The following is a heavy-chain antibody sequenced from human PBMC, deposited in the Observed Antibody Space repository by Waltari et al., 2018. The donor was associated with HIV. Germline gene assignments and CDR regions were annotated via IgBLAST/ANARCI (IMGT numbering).Heavy chain of an antibody. V-gene: IGHV3-9*01. CDR3: EKPATTNSGWYDN. Sequence: EVQLVASGGGLVQPGRSLRLSCAASGFTFDDYAMHWVRQATGKGLAWVSGRSWNSGSIGYADSVKGRFASTGDNAKNTLYLKMNSLRAEDTALYYGEKPATTNSGWYDNWGQGTLVTVSS. CDR1: GFTFDDYA. CDR2: RSWNSGSI. J-gene: IGHJ4*02. D-gene: IGHD6-19*01.